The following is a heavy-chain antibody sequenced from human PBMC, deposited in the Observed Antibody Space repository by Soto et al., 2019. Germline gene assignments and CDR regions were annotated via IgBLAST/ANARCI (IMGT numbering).Heavy chain of an antibody. CDR2: TYYRSKWYN. J-gene: IGHJ4*02. CDR3: ATGRPRRALNTGYDQAFFDY. Sequence: PSQTLSLTCAISGDSVSSNSAAWNWIRQSPSRGLEWLGRTYYRSKWYNDYAVSVKSRITINPDTSKNQFSRQLNSVTPEDTAVYYCATGRPRRALNTGYDQAFFDYWGQGTLVTVSS. D-gene: IGHD3-3*01. V-gene: IGHV6-1*01. CDR1: GDSVSSNSAA.